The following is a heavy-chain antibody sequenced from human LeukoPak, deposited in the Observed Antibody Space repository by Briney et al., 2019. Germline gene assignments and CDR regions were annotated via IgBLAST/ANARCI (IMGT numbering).Heavy chain of an antibody. CDR2: ISSSSTI. J-gene: IGHJ3*02. D-gene: IGHD3-10*01. Sequence: GGSLRLSCAASGFTFSSYSMNWVRQAPGKGLEWASYISSSSTIYYADSMKGRFTISRDNAKNSLYLQMNSLRDEDTAVYYCARDGMVRGVIIWDAFDIWGQGTMVTVSS. CDR1: GFTFSSYS. V-gene: IGHV3-48*02. CDR3: ARDGMVRGVIIWDAFDI.